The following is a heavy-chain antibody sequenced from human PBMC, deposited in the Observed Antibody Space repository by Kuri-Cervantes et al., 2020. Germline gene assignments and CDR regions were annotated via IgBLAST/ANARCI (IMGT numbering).Heavy chain of an antibody. V-gene: IGHV3-30*01. CDR1: GFTFSSYA. J-gene: IGHJ4*02. CDR2: ISYDGSNK. CDR3: ARVPARDPTNFDY. D-gene: IGHD1-14*01. Sequence: GESLKISCAASGFTFSSYAMHWVRQAPGKGLEWVAVISYDGSNKYYADSVKGRFTISRDNSKNTLYLQMNSLRAEDTAVYYCARVPARDPTNFDYWGQGTLVTVSS.